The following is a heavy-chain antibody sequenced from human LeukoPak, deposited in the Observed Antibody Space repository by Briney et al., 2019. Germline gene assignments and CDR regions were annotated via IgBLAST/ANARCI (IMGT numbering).Heavy chain of an antibody. CDR1: GGSISSGGYY. V-gene: IGHV4-31*03. D-gene: IGHD4-11*01. Sequence: SQTLSLTCTVSGGSISSGGYYWSWIRQHPGKGLGWIGYIYYSGSTYYNPSLKSRVTISVDTSKNQFSLKLSSVTAADTAVYYCARGTTVGIYYYYGMDVWGQGTTVTVSS. CDR3: ARGTTVGIYYYYGMDV. J-gene: IGHJ6*02. CDR2: IYYSGST.